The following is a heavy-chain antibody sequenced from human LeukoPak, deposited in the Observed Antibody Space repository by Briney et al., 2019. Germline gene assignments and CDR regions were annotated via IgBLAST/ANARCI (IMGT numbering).Heavy chain of an antibody. Sequence: AGGSLRLSCAASGFTVSSNYMSWVRQAPGKGLEWVSVIYSGGSTYYADSVKGRFTISRDNSKNTLYLQMNSLRAEDTAVYYCARDWPYSSGWFIDYWGQGTLVTVSS. V-gene: IGHV3-53*01. J-gene: IGHJ4*02. CDR2: IYSGGST. CDR1: GFTVSSNY. D-gene: IGHD6-19*01. CDR3: ARDWPYSSGWFIDY.